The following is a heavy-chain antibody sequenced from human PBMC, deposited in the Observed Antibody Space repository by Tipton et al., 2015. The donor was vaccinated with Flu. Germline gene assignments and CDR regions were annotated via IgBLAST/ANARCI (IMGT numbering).Heavy chain of an antibody. CDR3: ARDPSLGMPDYFDY. CDR2: MYNNKYT. D-gene: IGHD2-2*01. J-gene: IGHJ4*02. Sequence: TLSLTCTISGDSISGDYYWGWIRQPPGKGLEWIGYMYNNKYTKYNPSLEGRVTISVDTSKKQLSLQLRSVTAADTAVYYCARDPSLGMPDYFDYWGQGTLVTASS. CDR1: GDSISGDYY. V-gene: IGHV4-38-2*02.